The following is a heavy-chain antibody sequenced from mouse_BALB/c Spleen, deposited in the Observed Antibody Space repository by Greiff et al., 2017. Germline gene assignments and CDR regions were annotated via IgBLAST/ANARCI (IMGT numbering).Heavy chain of an antibody. Sequence: VKLMESGPGLVQPSQSLSITCTVSGFSLTSYGVHWVRQSPGKGLEWLGVIWSGGSTDYNAAFISRLSISKDNSKSQVFFKMNSLQANDTAIYYCARNRQYGNFAMDYWGQGTSVTVSS. CDR1: GFSLTSYG. J-gene: IGHJ4*01. CDR3: ARNRQYGNFAMDY. V-gene: IGHV2-2*02. D-gene: IGHD2-10*02. CDR2: IWSGGST.